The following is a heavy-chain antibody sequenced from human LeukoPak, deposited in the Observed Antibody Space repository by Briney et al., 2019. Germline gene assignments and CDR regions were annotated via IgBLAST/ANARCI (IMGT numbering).Heavy chain of an antibody. Sequence: ASVKVSCKASGYTFTDYRIHWVRQAPGQGLEWMGWINPKSGDTDYLQKFQGRLTVTRDTSISTAYMELSRLTSDDTAMYYCARIEPKWLHLDYWGQGALVTVSS. CDR1: GYTFTDYR. J-gene: IGHJ4*02. D-gene: IGHD5-24*01. CDR2: INPKSGDT. V-gene: IGHV1-2*02. CDR3: ARIEPKWLHLDY.